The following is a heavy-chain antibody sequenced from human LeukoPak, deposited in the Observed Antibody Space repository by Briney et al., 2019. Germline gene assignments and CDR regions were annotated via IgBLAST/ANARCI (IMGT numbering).Heavy chain of an antibody. CDR1: GFTFSGYA. J-gene: IGHJ6*02. D-gene: IGHD1-26*01. CDR3: ARDGGSSPSYYYGMDV. V-gene: IGHV3-23*01. Sequence: GGSLRLSCAASGFTFSGYAMSWVRQAPGKGLEWVSAISGSGGSTYYADSVKGRFTISRDNAKNSLYLQMNSLRAEDTAVYCCARDGGSSPSYYYGMDVWGQGTTVTVSS. CDR2: ISGSGGST.